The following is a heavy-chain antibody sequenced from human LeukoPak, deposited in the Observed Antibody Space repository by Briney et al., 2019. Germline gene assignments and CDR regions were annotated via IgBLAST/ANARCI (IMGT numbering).Heavy chain of an antibody. CDR3: ASQPLGSGYYYGDY. Sequence: SETLSLTCSVSGDSITSNTWWSWVRQPPGKGLEWIGNIYYSGSTYYNPSLKSRVTISVDTSKNQFSLKLSSVTAADTAVYYCASQPLGSGYYYGDYWGQGTLVTVSS. V-gene: IGHV4-39*01. J-gene: IGHJ4*02. D-gene: IGHD3-22*01. CDR2: IYYSGST. CDR1: GDSITSNTW.